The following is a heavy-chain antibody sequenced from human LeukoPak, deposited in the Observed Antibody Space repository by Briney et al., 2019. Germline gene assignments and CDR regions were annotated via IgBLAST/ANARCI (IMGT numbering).Heavy chain of an antibody. CDR3: ARGLYSSTGTANY. J-gene: IGHJ4*02. CDR1: GYTFTSYD. CDR2: MNPNSGNT. Sequence: GASVNVSCKASGYTFTSYDINWVRQATGQGLEWMGWMNPNSGNTGYAQKFQGRVTMTRNTSISTAYMELSSLRSEDTAVYYCARGLYSSTGTANYWGQGTLVTVSS. V-gene: IGHV1-8*01. D-gene: IGHD1-1*01.